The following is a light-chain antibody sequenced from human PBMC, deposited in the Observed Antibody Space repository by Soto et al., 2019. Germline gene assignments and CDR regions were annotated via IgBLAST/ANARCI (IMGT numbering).Light chain of an antibody. J-gene: IGLJ1*01. CDR2: RNN. CDR1: SSTSTFGHNY. V-gene: IGLV1-47*01. CDR3: AAWDDSLSGYV. Sequence: QSVLTQPPSASGTPGQRVTISCSGSSSTSTFGHNYVYWYQQVPGTAPTLLIYRNNQRPSGVPDRFSGSKSGTSASLAISGLRSEDEADYYCAAWDDSLSGYVFGTGTKLTVL.